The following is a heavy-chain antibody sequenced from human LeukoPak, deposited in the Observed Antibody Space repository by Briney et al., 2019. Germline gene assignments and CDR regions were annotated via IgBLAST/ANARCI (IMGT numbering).Heavy chain of an antibody. CDR3: ARDSCRGGSCNDY. Sequence: PSETLSLTCTVSGGSISSGDYYWSWIRQPPGKGLEWIGYIYYSGSTYYNPSLKSRVTISVDTSKNQFSLKLSSVTAADTAVYYCARDSCRGGSCNDYWGQGTLVTVSS. V-gene: IGHV4-30-4*01. CDR1: GGSISSGDYY. CDR2: IYYSGST. J-gene: IGHJ4*02. D-gene: IGHD2-15*01.